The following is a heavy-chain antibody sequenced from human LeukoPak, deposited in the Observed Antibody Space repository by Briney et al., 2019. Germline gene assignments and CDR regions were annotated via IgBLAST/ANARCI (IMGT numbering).Heavy chain of an antibody. D-gene: IGHD3-9*01. J-gene: IGHJ5*02. CDR1: GFTVSSNY. Sequence: GGSLRLSCAASGFTVSSNYMSWVRQAPGKGLEWVSVIYSCGSTYYADSVKGRFTISRDNPKNTLYLQMNSLRAEDTAVYYCARDILTGGRINWFDPWGQGTLVTVSS. V-gene: IGHV3-66*01. CDR3: ARDILTGGRINWFDP. CDR2: IYSCGST.